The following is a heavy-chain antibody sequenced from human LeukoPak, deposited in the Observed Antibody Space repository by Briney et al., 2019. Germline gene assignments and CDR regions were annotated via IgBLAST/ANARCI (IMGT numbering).Heavy chain of an antibody. CDR2: ISSSSDSI. Sequence: PGGSLRLSCAASGFTFSNYGMNWVRQAPGKRLEWVSYISSSSDSIYYADSVKGRFTIPRDNAENSLYLQMNSLRDEDTAVYYCARAMRSGYDYWGQGTLVTVSS. D-gene: IGHD5-12*01. CDR3: ARAMRSGYDY. CDR1: GFTFSNYG. V-gene: IGHV3-48*02. J-gene: IGHJ4*02.